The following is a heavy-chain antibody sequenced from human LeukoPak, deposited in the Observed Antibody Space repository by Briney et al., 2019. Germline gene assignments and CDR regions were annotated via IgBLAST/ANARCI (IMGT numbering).Heavy chain of an antibody. CDR2: MKQDGSEK. CDR1: GFTFSHYW. Sequence: GGSLRLSCAASGFTFSHYWMIWVRQAPGKGLEWVANMKQDGSEKHYVDSVKGRFTISRDNAKNSLYLQMSSLRAEDTAVYYCARGYCSGGSCHNFDYWGQGTLVTVSS. CDR3: ARGYCSGGSCHNFDY. D-gene: IGHD2-15*01. V-gene: IGHV3-7*01. J-gene: IGHJ4*02.